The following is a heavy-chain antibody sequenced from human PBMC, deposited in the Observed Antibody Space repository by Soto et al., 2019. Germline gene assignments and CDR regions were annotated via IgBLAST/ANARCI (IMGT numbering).Heavy chain of an antibody. V-gene: IGHV6-1*01. CDR2: TYYRSKWYN. CDR1: GDSVSSNSAA. CDR3: ARLYCTNGVCQRGFDY. D-gene: IGHD2-8*01. Sequence: SQTLSLTCVISGDSVSSNSAAWNWIRQSPSRGLEWLGRTYYRSKWYNDYAVSVKSRITINPDTSKNQFSLQLNSVTPEDTAVYYCARLYCTNGVCQRGFDYWGQGTLVTVSS. J-gene: IGHJ4*02.